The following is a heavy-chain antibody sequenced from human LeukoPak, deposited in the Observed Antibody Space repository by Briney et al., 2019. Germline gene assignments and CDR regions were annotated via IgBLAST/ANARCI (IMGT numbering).Heavy chain of an antibody. Sequence: PGGSLRLSCAASGFTFSPYWLNWVRQAPGKGLEWVASIMKDRSEKYYVDSVKGRFTISRDNAQDSLYLQMNSLRAEDTAVYYCAKARPGDTFDFWGQGTLATVSS. CDR3: AKARPGDTFDF. V-gene: IGHV3-7*01. CDR2: IMKDRSEK. D-gene: IGHD3-10*01. CDR1: GFTFSPYW. J-gene: IGHJ4*02.